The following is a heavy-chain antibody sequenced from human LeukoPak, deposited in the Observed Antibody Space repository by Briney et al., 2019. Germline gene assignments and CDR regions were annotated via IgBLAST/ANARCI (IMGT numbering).Heavy chain of an antibody. J-gene: IGHJ4*02. CDR2: IIPIFGTA. D-gene: IGHD1-14*01. CDR1: VYTFTSYG. V-gene: IGHV1-69*05. Sequence: SVKLSFKSSVYTFTSYGISWVRRAPGQGLEWMGRIIPIFGTANYAQKFTGRVTITTDESTSTAYLELSSLRSEDTAVYYCARASLDNTDDYWGQGTVVTVSS. CDR3: ARASLDNTDDY.